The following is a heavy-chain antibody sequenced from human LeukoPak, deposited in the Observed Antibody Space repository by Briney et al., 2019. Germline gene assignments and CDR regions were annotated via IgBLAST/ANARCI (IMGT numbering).Heavy chain of an antibody. CDR3: AKGTRSGTKYYFDY. J-gene: IGHJ4*02. D-gene: IGHD3-10*01. CDR1: GFTFDDYA. CDR2: ISWNSAGI. Sequence: LPGGSLRLSCAASGFTFDDYAMHWVRQAPGKGLEWVSAISWNSAGIGYADSVKGRFTISRDNAKNSLYLQMNSLRPEDMALYYCAKGTRSGTKYYFDYWGQGTLVTVSS. V-gene: IGHV3-9*03.